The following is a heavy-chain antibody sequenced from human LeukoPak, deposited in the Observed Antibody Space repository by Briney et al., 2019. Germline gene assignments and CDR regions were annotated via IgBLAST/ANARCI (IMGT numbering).Heavy chain of an antibody. D-gene: IGHD3-10*01. J-gene: IGHJ4*02. V-gene: IGHV3-21*04. CDR2: ISSSSSYI. CDR1: GFTFGDYA. Sequence: GGSLRLSCTASGFTFGDYAMSWVRQAPGKGLEWVSSISSSSSYIYYADSVKGRFTISRDNAKNSLYLQMNSLRAEDTAVYYCARGGIRSGDYWGQGTLVTVSS. CDR3: ARGGIRSGDY.